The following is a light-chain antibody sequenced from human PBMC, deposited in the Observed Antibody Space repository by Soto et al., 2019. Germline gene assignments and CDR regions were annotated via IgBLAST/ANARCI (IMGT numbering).Light chain of an antibody. J-gene: IGKJ1*01. CDR1: QRVSSSY. CDR3: QQYGSSPVT. Sequence: EIVLTQSPGTLSLSPGERATLSCRASQRVSSSYLAWYQQKPGQAPRLLIYGASSRATGIPDRFSGSGSGTDFTFTISRLEPEDFAVYYCQQYGSSPVTFGQGTKVEIK. V-gene: IGKV3-20*01. CDR2: GAS.